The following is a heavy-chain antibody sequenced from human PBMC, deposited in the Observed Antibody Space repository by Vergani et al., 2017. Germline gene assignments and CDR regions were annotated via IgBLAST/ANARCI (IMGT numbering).Heavy chain of an antibody. CDR1: GFTFSSYA. D-gene: IGHD6-13*01. CDR3: ATGIAAAVNWFDP. J-gene: IGHJ5*02. Sequence: QVQLVESGGGVVQPGRSLRLSCAASGFTFSSYAMHWVRQAPGQGLEWVAVISYDGSNKYYADSVKGRFTISRDNSKYTLYLQMNSLRAEDTAVYSCATGIAAAVNWFDPWGQGTLVTVSS. V-gene: IGHV3-30-3*01. CDR2: ISYDGSNK.